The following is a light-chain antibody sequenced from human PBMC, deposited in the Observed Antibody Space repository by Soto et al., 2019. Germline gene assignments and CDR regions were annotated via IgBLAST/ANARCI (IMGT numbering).Light chain of an antibody. Sequence: EILLTQSPATLAVSPGEGATLSFRASQSVRDNLAWYQQKPGQAPRLLIYRASTRATGVPARFSGSGSGTEFTLTISSLQSEDFTVYSCLQYHNLWAFGQGTKV. V-gene: IGKV3-15*01. CDR3: LQYHNLWA. CDR2: RAS. CDR1: QSVRDN. J-gene: IGKJ1*01.